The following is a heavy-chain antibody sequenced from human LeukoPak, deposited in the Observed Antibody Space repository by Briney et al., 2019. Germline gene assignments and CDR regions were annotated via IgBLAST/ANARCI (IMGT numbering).Heavy chain of an antibody. J-gene: IGHJ4*02. Sequence: SETLALTCAVFRDSIGASIDSPNWWSWVRQPPGKGLEWIGEIFHTGSTNYNPSLKSRVTMSVDKSKNQFFLNLTSVTAADTATYFCARAPRAYCSATGSCFQDDWGQGTLVIVSS. CDR1: RDSIGASIDSPNW. V-gene: IGHV4-4*02. CDR2: IFHTGST. D-gene: IGHD2-15*01. CDR3: ARAPRAYCSATGSCFQDD.